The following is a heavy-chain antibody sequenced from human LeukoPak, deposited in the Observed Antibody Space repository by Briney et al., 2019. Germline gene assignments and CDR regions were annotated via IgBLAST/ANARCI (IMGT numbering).Heavy chain of an antibody. J-gene: IGHJ4*02. CDR1: GGSVSHYY. CDR2: IYYSGTT. V-gene: IGHV4-59*02. CDR3: ARTNVYYDYVWGSYRTYYFDY. Sequence: SETLSPTCTVSGGSVSHYYWNWIRQPPGKGLEWLGYIYYSGTTNYNPSLKSRLTIAVDTSKNQFSLKLSSVTAADTAVYYCARTNVYYDYVWGSYRTYYFDYWGQGTLVTVSS. D-gene: IGHD3-16*02.